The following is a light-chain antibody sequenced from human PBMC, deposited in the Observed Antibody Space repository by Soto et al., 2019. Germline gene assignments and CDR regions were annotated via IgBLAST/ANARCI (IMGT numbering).Light chain of an antibody. CDR3: QQYGSSPT. V-gene: IGKV3-20*01. CDR1: QSVSSSY. Sequence: EIVLTQSPGTLSLSPGERATLSCRSSQSVSSSYLAWYQHKPGQAPRLLIYDVSSRATGIPDMFSGSGYGTDFTLTISRLEHEDFAVYYCQQYGSSPTFGQGTKVEIK. J-gene: IGKJ1*01. CDR2: DVS.